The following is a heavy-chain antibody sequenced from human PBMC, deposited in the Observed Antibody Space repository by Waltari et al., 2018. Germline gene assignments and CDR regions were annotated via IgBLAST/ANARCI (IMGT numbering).Heavy chain of an antibody. V-gene: IGHV4-39*07. CDR3: ARSSGGSSWANYFDY. Sequence: QLQLQESGPGLVKPSETLSLTCTVSGGSISSSSYYWGWIRQPPGKGLEWIGRIYYSGSTYYNPSLKSRVTISVDTSKNQFSLKLSSVTAADTAVYYCARSSGGSSWANYFDYWGQGTLVTVSS. CDR2: IYYSGST. J-gene: IGHJ4*02. CDR1: GGSISSSSYY. D-gene: IGHD6-13*01.